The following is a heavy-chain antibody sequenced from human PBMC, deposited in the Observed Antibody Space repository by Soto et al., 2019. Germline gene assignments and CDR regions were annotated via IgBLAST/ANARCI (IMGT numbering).Heavy chain of an antibody. V-gene: IGHV1-8*01. J-gene: IGHJ6*02. CDR2: MNPNSGNT. CDR3: AREKTSYGMAV. CDR1: GYTFTSYD. Sequence: QVQLVQSGAEVKKPGASVKVSCKASGYTFTSYDINWVRQATGQGLEWMGWMNPNSGNTGYAQKFQGRVTMTRNNSISTAYTQRGSLRYENPAVSYCAREKTSYGMAVWRQGTTATVSS.